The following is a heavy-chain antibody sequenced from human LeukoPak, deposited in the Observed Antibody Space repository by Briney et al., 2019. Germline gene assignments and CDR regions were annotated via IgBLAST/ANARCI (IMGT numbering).Heavy chain of an antibody. CDR2: ISGSGGST. CDR1: GFTFSSYA. Sequence: GGSLRLSCAASGFTFSSYAMSWVRQAPGKGLEWVSAISGSGGSTYYADSVKGRFTISRDNSKNTLYVQMNSLRAEDTAVYYCAKGSPWFGESTNWFDPWGQGTLVTVSS. D-gene: IGHD3-10*01. J-gene: IGHJ5*02. V-gene: IGHV3-23*01. CDR3: AKGSPWFGESTNWFDP.